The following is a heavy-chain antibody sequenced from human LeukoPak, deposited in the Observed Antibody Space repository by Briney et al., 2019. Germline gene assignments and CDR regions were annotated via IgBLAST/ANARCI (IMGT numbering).Heavy chain of an antibody. Sequence: ASVKVSCKASGYTFTPYYIHCVRQAPGQGLEWMGWIFPKNGGTSYAQKFQGRVTMTRDTSTGIVNMEMSRLRPDDTAVYYCVRENWYYDYWGQGTLVTVSS. V-gene: IGHV1-2*02. CDR3: VRENWYYDY. J-gene: IGHJ4*02. D-gene: IGHD1-7*01. CDR1: GYTFTPYY. CDR2: IFPKNGGT.